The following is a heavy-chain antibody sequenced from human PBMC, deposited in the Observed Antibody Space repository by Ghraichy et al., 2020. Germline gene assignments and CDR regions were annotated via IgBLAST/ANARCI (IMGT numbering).Heavy chain of an antibody. J-gene: IGHJ4*02. D-gene: IGHD2-2*01. V-gene: IGHV1-18*04. CDR3: ARNDCTSTSCYYYFDY. Sequence: ASVKVSCKASGYTFINYGVTWVRQAPGQGLEWMGWIIPYNGNTNYIQELQGRVTMTTDTSTSTAYMELRSLTSDDTAVYYCARNDCTSTSCYYYFDYWGQGTLVTVSS. CDR2: IIPYNGNT. CDR1: GYTFINYG.